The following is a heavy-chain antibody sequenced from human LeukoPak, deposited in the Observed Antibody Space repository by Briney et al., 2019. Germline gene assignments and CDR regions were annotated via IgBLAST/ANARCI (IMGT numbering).Heavy chain of an antibody. CDR1: GFTFSSYA. Sequence: GGSLRLSCAASGFTFSSYAMHWVRQAPGKGLEWVAVISYDGSNKYYADSVKGRFTISRDNSKNTLYLQMNSLRAEDTAVYYCAKDHLSGLLWFGELGGDYRGQGTLVTVSS. CDR3: AKDHLSGLLWFGELGGDY. D-gene: IGHD3-10*01. CDR2: ISYDGSNK. J-gene: IGHJ4*02. V-gene: IGHV3-30*04.